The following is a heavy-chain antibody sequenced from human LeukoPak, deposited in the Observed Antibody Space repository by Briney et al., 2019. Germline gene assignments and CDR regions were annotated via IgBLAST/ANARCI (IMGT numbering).Heavy chain of an antibody. J-gene: IGHJ4*02. D-gene: IGHD3-22*01. CDR3: ATPDSSGYYYLY. CDR2: IFHSGSV. CDR1: GYSIISDYF. V-gene: IGHV4-38-2*02. Sequence: SETLSLTCIVSGYSIISDYFWGWVRQPPGKGPEWIGSIFHSGSVYYNPSLKSRVTISVDPSKNRFSLKLTSVTAADTAVYYCATPDSSGYYYLYWGQGTLVTVSS.